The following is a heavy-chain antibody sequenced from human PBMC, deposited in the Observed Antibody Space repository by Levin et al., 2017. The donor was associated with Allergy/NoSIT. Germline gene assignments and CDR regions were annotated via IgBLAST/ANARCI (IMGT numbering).Heavy chain of an antibody. Sequence: ASAKVSCKASGYTFTNYYMHWVRQAPGQGLEWMGMINPSGGSTSYAQKFQGRVTMTRDTSTSTVYMELSSLRSEDTAVYHCARDLAIVTGSYDAFDIWGQGTMVTVSS. CDR3: ARDLAIVTGSYDAFDI. V-gene: IGHV1-46*01. J-gene: IGHJ3*02. D-gene: IGHD3-9*01. CDR1: GYTFTNYY. CDR2: INPSGGST.